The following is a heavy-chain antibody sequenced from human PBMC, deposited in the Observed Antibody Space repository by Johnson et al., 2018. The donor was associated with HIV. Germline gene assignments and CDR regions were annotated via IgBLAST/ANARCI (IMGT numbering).Heavy chain of an antibody. V-gene: IGHV3-30*14. J-gene: IGHJ3*02. CDR2: ISYDGSHE. D-gene: IGHD2-15*01. CDR1: GFTFSNYA. CDR3: ARSQVAATSEGAFDI. Sequence: QVQLVESGGGVVQPGRSLRLSCAASGFTFSNYAMHWVRQAPGKGLEWVAVISYDGSHEYYTDSVKGRFTIARDNSKNTLYLQMNSLRAEDTAVYYCARSQVAATSEGAFDIWGQGTMVTVSS.